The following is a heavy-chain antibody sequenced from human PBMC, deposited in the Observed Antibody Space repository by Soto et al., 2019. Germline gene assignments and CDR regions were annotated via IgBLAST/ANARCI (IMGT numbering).Heavy chain of an antibody. CDR3: ARGSSPVDFDY. Sequence: QVQLVQSGAEVKKPGASAQVSCKASGYTFTNYGINWVRQAPGQGLEWMGWINTYNGNTNFAQRLQGRVTMTTEASTSTAYMELRSLRSDDTAVYYCARGSSPVDFDYWGQGTLVTVSS. CDR1: GYTFTNYG. J-gene: IGHJ4*02. D-gene: IGHD6-13*01. CDR2: INTYNGNT. V-gene: IGHV1-18*01.